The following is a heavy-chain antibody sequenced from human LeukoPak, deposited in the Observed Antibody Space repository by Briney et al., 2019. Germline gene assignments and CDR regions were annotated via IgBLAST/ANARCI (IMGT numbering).Heavy chain of an antibody. V-gene: IGHV1-2*02. Sequence: ASVTVSSKASGYTFTGYYMHWVRQAPGQGLEWMGWINPNSGGADYGQKYQGRVTMTRDTSISTAHMELSRLTPDDTAIYYCASGYDWGLYWGQGTLVTVSS. D-gene: IGHD5-12*01. CDR2: INPNSGGA. CDR1: GYTFTGYY. J-gene: IGHJ4*02. CDR3: ASGYDWGLY.